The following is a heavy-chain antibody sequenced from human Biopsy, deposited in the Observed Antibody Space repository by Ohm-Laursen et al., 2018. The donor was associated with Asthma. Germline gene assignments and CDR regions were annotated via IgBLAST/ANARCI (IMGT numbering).Heavy chain of an antibody. CDR1: GLTFGDYW. D-gene: IGHD3-3*02. J-gene: IGHJ1*01. CDR2: IKHDGTEK. CDR3: ARTFHFWSPYHAEHYQL. Sequence: SLRLSCTASGLTFGDYWMSWVRQVPGKGLEWVANIKHDGTEKNRVDSLKGRFTISRDNAKNSLYLQMNSLRAEDTAVYYCARTFHFWSPYHAEHYQLWGQGTLVTVPS. V-gene: IGHV3-7*01.